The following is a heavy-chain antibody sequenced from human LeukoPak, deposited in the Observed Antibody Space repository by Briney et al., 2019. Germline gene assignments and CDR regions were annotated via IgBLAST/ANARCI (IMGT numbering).Heavy chain of an antibody. CDR2: ISQDVSHK. Sequence: GGSLRLSCAGSGFTFSSYWMSWVRQAPGKGLQSVAYISQDVSHKYYVDSVKGRFTISRDNAKNSLHLEMNSLRAEDTALYYCARVGYNGWNFENWGQGTLVTVSS. V-gene: IGHV3-7*01. CDR1: GFTFSSYW. CDR3: ARVGYNGWNFEN. J-gene: IGHJ4*02. D-gene: IGHD5-12*01.